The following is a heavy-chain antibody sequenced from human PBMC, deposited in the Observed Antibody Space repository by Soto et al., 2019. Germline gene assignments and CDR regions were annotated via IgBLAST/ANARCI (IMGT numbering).Heavy chain of an antibody. J-gene: IGHJ6*03. D-gene: IGHD2-2*01. CDR1: GFSFSYYG. Sequence: EVQLVESGGGLVQPGGSLRLSCAASGFSFSYYGMNWVRQAPGKGLEWVSYFSTSSSNIYYADSVKGRFTISRDNAKNSLSLQMNSLRAADTAVYYCARETSTGNYYMDVWGKGTTVTVSS. CDR2: FSTSSSNI. V-gene: IGHV3-48*01. CDR3: ARETSTGNYYMDV.